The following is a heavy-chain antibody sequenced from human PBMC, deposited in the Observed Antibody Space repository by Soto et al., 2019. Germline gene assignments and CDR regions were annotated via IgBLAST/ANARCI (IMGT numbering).Heavy chain of an antibody. CDR3: ATDPFSGSYYGFYI. CDR2: IKSKSDGVTT. V-gene: IGHV3-15*01. J-gene: IGHJ3*02. Sequence: GGSLRLSCAASGFTFSNAWMNGVRHAPGKGLEWVGRIKSKSDGVTTDYAAPVQGRFIVSGDDSKNTLYLQMQSLRTEDTAAYYCATDPFSGSYYGFYISGQGTRIAVSS. CDR1: GFTFSNAW. D-gene: IGHD1-26*01.